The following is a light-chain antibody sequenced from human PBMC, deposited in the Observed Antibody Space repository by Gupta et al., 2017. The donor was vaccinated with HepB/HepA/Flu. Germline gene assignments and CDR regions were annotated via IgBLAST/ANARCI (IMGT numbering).Light chain of an antibody. CDR3: FSATNSGTLV. J-gene: IGLJ2*01. Sequence: QSVLTQPASVSGSPGQSITISCTGTTSDIGSNNYVSWLQQHPGKAPKLMMFDVSGRPPGVSNRFSGSKSGNMASLTISGLQAEDEADYYCFSATNSGTLVFGGGTKLTVL. CDR2: DVS. CDR1: TSDIGSNNY. V-gene: IGLV2-14*01.